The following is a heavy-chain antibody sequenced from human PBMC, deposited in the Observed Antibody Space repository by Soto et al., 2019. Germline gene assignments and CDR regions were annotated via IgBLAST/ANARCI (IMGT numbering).Heavy chain of an antibody. D-gene: IGHD2-15*01. CDR2: LHYSGRP. Sequence: PSEALSLTCTVPGGSISSYYWSWGGEPPGKGLEWIGYLHYSGRPYYNPSLKSRVTISVDTAKNQFSLRRSSVTAADAAVYYCARRYGGTFDFWGQGILVTVAS. J-gene: IGHJ4*02. CDR1: GGSISSYY. CDR3: ARRYGGTFDF. V-gene: IGHV4-59*08.